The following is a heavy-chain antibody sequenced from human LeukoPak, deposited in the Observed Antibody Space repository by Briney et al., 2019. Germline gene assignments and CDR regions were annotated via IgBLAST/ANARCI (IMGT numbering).Heavy chain of an antibody. CDR2: INSDWRST. CDR3: AREYNMVRGVITTYYYYGMDV. Sequence: GSLRLSFAASGFTFSSYWMHWVRQAPGKGLVWVSRINSDWRSTSYADSVKGRFTISRDNAKNTLYLQMNSLRAEDTAVYYCAREYNMVRGVITTYYYYGMDVWGQGTTVTVSS. D-gene: IGHD3-10*01. V-gene: IGHV3-74*01. J-gene: IGHJ6*02. CDR1: GFTFSSYW.